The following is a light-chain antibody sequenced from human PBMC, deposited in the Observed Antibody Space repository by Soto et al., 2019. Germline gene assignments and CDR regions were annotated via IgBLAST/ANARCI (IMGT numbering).Light chain of an antibody. Sequence: DIQMTQSPSSLSASVGDRVTITCRASQGISNYLAWYQQKPGKAPKLLIYAASSLQSGVPSSFSGGGSGTDFTLTISRLEPEDFAVYYCQHFVNSLTWTFGQGTKVDIK. CDR2: AAS. V-gene: IGKV1-16*01. CDR3: QHFVNSLTWT. CDR1: QGISNY. J-gene: IGKJ1*01.